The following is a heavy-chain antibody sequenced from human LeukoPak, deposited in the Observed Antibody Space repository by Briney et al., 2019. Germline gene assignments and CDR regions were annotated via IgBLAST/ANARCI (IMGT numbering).Heavy chain of an antibody. CDR3: ARGHDSSGYYYYYMDV. CDR1: GYTFTSYY. D-gene: IGHD3-22*01. Sequence: GASVKVSCKASGYTFTSYYITWVRQATGQGLEWMGWMNPNSGNTGYAQKFQGRVTMTRNTSISTAYMELSSLRSEETAVYYCARGHDSSGYYYYYMDVWGKGTTVTVSS. CDR2: MNPNSGNT. V-gene: IGHV1-8*01. J-gene: IGHJ6*03.